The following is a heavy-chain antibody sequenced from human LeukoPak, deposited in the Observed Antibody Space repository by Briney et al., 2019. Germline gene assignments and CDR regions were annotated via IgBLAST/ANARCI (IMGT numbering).Heavy chain of an antibody. V-gene: IGHV4-34*01. CDR1: GGSFSGYY. J-gene: IGHJ4*02. CDR3: ARGVVGANATVDYFDY. Sequence: MSSETLSLTCAVYGGSFSGYYWSWIRQPPGKGLEWIGEINHSGSTNYNPSLKSRVTISVDTSKNQFSLKLSSVTAADTAVYYCARGVVGANATVDYFDYWGQGTLVTVSS. D-gene: IGHD1-26*01. CDR2: INHSGST.